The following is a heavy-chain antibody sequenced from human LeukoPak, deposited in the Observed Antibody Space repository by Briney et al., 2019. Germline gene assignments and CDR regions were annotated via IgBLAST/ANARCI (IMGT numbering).Heavy chain of an antibody. CDR2: ISAYNGNT. CDR1: GYTFTSYG. Sequence: ASVKVSCKASGYTFTSYGISWVRQAPGQGLEWMGWISAYNGNTNYAQKLQGRVTMTTDTSTSTAYMELRSLRSDDTAVYYCARDGMTTVTLHYFDYWGQGTLVTVSS. J-gene: IGHJ4*02. CDR3: ARDGMTTVTLHYFDY. V-gene: IGHV1-18*01. D-gene: IGHD4-17*01.